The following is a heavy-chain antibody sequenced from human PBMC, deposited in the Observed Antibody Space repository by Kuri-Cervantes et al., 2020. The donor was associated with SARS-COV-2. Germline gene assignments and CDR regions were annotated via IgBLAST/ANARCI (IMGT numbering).Heavy chain of an antibody. CDR1: GFSLSRYT. CDR3: AKCGTYCTTTSCYTGYYYYCYMDV. D-gene: IGHD2-2*02. J-gene: IGHJ6*03. V-gene: IGHV3-23*01. CDR2: ISGSGGRT. Sequence: GESLKISCAASGFSLSRYTMNWVRQAPGKGLEWVSVISGSGGRTFYADSVKGRFTISRDNSKNTLYLQMNSLRAEDTAVYFCAKCGTYCTTTSCYTGYYYYCYMDVWGKGTAVTVSS.